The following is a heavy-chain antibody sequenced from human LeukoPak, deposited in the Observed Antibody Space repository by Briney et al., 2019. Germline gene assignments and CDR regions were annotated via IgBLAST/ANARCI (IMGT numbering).Heavy chain of an antibody. V-gene: IGHV4-34*01. D-gene: IGHD3-10*01. CDR1: GGSFSGYY. CDR2: INHSGST. J-gene: IGHJ6*03. Sequence: SETLSLTCAVYGGSFSGYYWSWIRQPPGKGLEWIGEINHSGSTNYNPSLKSRVTISVDTSKNQFSLKLSSVTAADTAVYYCARRSYYYGSGSYYNYYYHYMDVWGKGTTVTVSS. CDR3: ARRSYYYGSGSYYNYYYHYMDV.